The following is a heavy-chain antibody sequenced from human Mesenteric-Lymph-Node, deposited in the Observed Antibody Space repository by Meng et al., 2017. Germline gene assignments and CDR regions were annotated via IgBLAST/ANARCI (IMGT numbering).Heavy chain of an antibody. D-gene: IGHD3-10*01. CDR2: IYPGDSDT. CDR3: ARARYYLGWFDP. Sequence: GESPKTPCKGSGYSLTSYWIGLVCQMPGKGLEWMGIIYPGDSDTRYSPSFQGQVTISADKSISTAYLLWSSLKASDTAMCYCARARYYLGWFDPWGQGTLVTVSS. CDR1: GYSLTSYW. J-gene: IGHJ5*02. V-gene: IGHV5-51*01.